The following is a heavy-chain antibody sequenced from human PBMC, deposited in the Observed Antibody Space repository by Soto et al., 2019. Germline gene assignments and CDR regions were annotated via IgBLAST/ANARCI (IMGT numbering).Heavy chain of an antibody. V-gene: IGHV3-13*01. J-gene: IGHJ5*02. D-gene: IGHD3-9*01. CDR2: IGTAGDT. Sequence: GGSLRLSCAASGFTFSSYDMHWVRQATGKGLEWVSAIGTAGDTYYPGSVKGRFTISRENAKNSLYLQMNSPRAGDTAVYYCARGGGYYDILTGPRGFEPWGQGTLVTVSS. CDR1: GFTFSSYD. CDR3: ARGGGYYDILTGPRGFEP.